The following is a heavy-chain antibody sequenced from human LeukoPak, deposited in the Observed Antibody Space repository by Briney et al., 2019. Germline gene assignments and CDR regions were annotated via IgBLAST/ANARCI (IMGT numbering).Heavy chain of an antibody. CDR2: ISSSGSTI. CDR1: GFTFSDCY. V-gene: IGHV3-11*01. Sequence: GGSLRLSCAASGFTFSDCYMSWIRQAPGKGLEWVSYISSSGSTIYYADSVKGRFTISRDNAKNSLYLQMNSLRAEDTAVYYCARDSYGMVAATSAFDIWGQGTMVTVSS. J-gene: IGHJ3*02. D-gene: IGHD2-15*01. CDR3: ARDSYGMVAATSAFDI.